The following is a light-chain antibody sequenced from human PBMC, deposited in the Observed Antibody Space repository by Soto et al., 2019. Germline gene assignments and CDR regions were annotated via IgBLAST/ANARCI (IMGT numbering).Light chain of an antibody. V-gene: IGKV1-9*01. CDR2: GAS. CDR3: QQTRSYPST. CDR1: QGITSY. J-gene: IGKJ4*01. Sequence: QLTQSPSSLSASFGYSVTITCRASQGITSYLSWYQQKPGKAPNLLIYGASTLQSGVPSRFSGSGSGTDFTLTINSLQAEDFATYYCQQTRSYPSTFGGGTKVDIK.